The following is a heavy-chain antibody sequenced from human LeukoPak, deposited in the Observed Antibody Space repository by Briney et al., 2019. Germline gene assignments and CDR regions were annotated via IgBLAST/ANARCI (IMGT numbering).Heavy chain of an antibody. CDR2: ISSSGSTI. CDR1: GFTFSDYY. J-gene: IGHJ4*02. Sequence: GGSLRLSCAASGFTFSDYYMSWIRQAPGKGLEWVSYISSSGSTIYYADSVKGRFTISRDNSKNTLYLQMNSLRAEDTAVYYCAKPRSRFCGGDCYNDYWGQGTLVTVSS. D-gene: IGHD2-21*02. V-gene: IGHV3-11*01. CDR3: AKPRSRFCGGDCYNDY.